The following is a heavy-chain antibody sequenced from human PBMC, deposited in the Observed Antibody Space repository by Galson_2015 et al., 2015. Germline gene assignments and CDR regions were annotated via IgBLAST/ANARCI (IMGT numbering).Heavy chain of an antibody. J-gene: IGHJ4*02. D-gene: IGHD2-2*01. CDR2: IKSKTDGGTT. V-gene: IGHV3-15*01. CDR3: TTSDPGGYCSSTSCSNYYFDY. CDR1: GFTFSNAW. Sequence: SLRLSCAASGFTFSNAWMSWVRQAPGKGLEWVGRIKSKTDGGTTVYAAPVKGRFTISRDDSKNTLYLQMNSLKTEDTAVYYCTTSDPGGYCSSTSCSNYYFDYWGQGTLVTVSS.